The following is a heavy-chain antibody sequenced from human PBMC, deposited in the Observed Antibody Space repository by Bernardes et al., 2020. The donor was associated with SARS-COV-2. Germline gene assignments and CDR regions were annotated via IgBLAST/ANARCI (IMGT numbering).Heavy chain of an antibody. J-gene: IGHJ5*02. CDR3: ATVVGYTYGGGWFDP. CDR1: GYTFTSYG. Sequence: AALKVSCKASGYTFTSYGISWVRQAPGQGLEWMGWISADSVNTDYAEKFQGRVTMTTDTSTSTAYMELRGLRSDDTAVYYCATVVGYTYGGGWFDPWGQGTLVIVSS. CDR2: ISADSVNT. V-gene: IGHV1-18*01. D-gene: IGHD5-18*01.